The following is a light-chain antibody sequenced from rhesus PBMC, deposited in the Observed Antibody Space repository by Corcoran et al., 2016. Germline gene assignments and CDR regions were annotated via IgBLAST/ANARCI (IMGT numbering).Light chain of an antibody. CDR2: QAS. V-gene: IGKV1-25*01. J-gene: IGKJ4*01. CDR3: QHGYGILT. Sequence: DIQMTQSPSSLSASVGDRVTITCRASQGISNNLAWYQQKPGKVPKLLSYQASTLQSGIPSRFSGSGSGTDFTLTIHSLQPEDFATDYCQHGYGILTFGGGTKVEIK. CDR1: QGISNN.